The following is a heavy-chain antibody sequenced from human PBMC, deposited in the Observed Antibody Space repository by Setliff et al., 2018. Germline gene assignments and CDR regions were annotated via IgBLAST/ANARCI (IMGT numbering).Heavy chain of an antibody. CDR2: IYTSWST. D-gene: IGHD6-6*01. J-gene: IGHJ4*02. V-gene: IGHV4-61*09. CDR3: ARGRNIAARLLDS. CDR1: DDSISSRHYY. Sequence: LSLTCTVSDDSISSRHYYWSWIRQPAGKGLEWLGQIYTSWSTNYNPSLKGRATLSIDASKRQFSLKLISMTAADTAVYYCARGRNIAARLLDSWGQGTLVTVSS.